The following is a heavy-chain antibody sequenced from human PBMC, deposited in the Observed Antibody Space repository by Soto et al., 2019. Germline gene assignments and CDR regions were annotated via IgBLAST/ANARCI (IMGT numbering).Heavy chain of an antibody. V-gene: IGHV2-70*20. CDR3: ARTPLYYYDSSGYQYYFDS. Sequence: EXGPTLVNPTQTLTLTCTFSGFSLSTSGMCVSWVRQPPGKALEWLALIDWDDDKYYSTSLKTRLTISKDTSKNQVVLTMTNMDPVDTATYYCARTPLYYYDSSGYQYYFDSWGQGTLVTVSS. CDR2: IDWDDDK. J-gene: IGHJ4*02. D-gene: IGHD3-22*01. CDR1: GFSLSTSGMC.